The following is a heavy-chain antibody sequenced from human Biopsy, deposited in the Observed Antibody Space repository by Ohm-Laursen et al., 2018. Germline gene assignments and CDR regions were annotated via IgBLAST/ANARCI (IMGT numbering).Heavy chain of an antibody. CDR1: GGSLSSYS. V-gene: IGHV4-4*07. Sequence: SETLSLTWTVSGGSLSSYSWSWIRQPSGKGLEWIGQIYTSGITNYNPSLKSRVPMSVDTSKNKFSLRVSSVTAADTAVYYCARDRDRRGWFDPWGQGTLVTVSS. D-gene: IGHD1-14*01. CDR3: ARDRDRRGWFDP. J-gene: IGHJ5*02. CDR2: IYTSGIT.